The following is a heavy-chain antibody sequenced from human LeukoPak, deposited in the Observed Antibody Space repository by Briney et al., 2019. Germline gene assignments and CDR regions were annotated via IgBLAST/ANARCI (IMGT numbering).Heavy chain of an antibody. D-gene: IGHD1-26*01. CDR2: INPNSGGT. Sequence: ASVKVSCKASAYTFTGYYMHWVRQAPGQGLEWMGWINPNSGGTNYAQNFQGRVTMTRDTSISTADMELSRLRSDDTAVYYCARDTTTKRAAKSYFDFWGQGTLVTVSS. CDR1: AYTFTGYY. J-gene: IGHJ4*02. CDR3: ARDTTTKRAAKSYFDF. V-gene: IGHV1-2*02.